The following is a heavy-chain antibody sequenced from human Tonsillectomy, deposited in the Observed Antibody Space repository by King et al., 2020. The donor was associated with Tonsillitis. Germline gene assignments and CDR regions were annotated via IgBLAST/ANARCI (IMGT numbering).Heavy chain of an antibody. CDR1: GYEFTNYW. CDR3: ARLFLNEYFQH. J-gene: IGHJ1*01. D-gene: IGHD3-3*01. CDR2: IYPADSHT. Sequence: VQLVESGAEVKKAGESLKMSCTVSGYEFTNYWIGWVRQMPRKGLEWMAVIYPADSHTRYSTSFQGHVTISADKSRNSAYLQCSSPKASDTAIYYCARLFLNEYFQHWGQGTLVTVSS. V-gene: IGHV5-51*01.